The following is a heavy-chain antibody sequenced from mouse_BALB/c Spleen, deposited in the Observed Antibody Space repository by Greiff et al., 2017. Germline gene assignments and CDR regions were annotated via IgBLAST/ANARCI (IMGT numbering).Heavy chain of an antibody. CDR1: GFTFSSYA. CDR2: ISSGGST. V-gene: IGHV5-6-5*01. CDR3: ARGRDDSWFAY. J-gene: IGHJ3*01. D-gene: IGHD2-13*01. Sequence: EVMLVESGGGLVKPGGSLKLSCAASGFTFSSYAMSWVRQTPEKRLEWVASISSGGSTYYPDSVKGRFTISRDNARNILYLQMSSLRSEDTAMYFCARGRDDSWFAYWGQGTLVTVSA.